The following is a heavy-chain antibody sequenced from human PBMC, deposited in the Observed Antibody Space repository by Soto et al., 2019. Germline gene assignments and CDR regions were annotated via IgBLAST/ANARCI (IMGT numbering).Heavy chain of an antibody. V-gene: IGHV6-1*01. CDR1: GYSVSSNSAA. CDR2: TYYRSKWYN. J-gene: IGHJ6*02. Sequence: SQTLSLTCAISGYSVSSNSAAWNWIRQSPSRGLEWLGRTYYRSKWYNDYAVSVKSRITINPDTSKNQFSLQLNSVTPEDTAVYYCARGPYQLLYAYYYYYGMDVWGQGTTVTVSS. CDR3: ARGPYQLLYAYYYYYGMDV. D-gene: IGHD2-2*02.